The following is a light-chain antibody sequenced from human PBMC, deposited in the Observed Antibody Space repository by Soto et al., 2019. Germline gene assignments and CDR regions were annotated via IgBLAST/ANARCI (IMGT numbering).Light chain of an antibody. V-gene: IGLV2-14*03. CDR3: SSYTSSRTVV. CDR1: SSDVGGYNY. CDR2: DVT. Sequence: QSALTQPASVSGSPGQSITISCTGTSSDVGGYNYVSWYQQHPGKAHKLMIYDVTNRPSGVSNRFSGSKSGNTASLTIPGLQAEDEADYYCSSYTSSRTVVFGGGTKLTVL. J-gene: IGLJ2*01.